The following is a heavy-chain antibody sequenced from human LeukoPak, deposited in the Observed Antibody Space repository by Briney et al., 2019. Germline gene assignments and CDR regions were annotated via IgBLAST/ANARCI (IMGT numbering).Heavy chain of an antibody. V-gene: IGHV4-34*01. CDR2: INHSGST. D-gene: IGHD6-13*01. J-gene: IGHJ4*02. Sequence: SETLSLTCAVYGGSFSGYCWSWIRQPPGKGLEWIGEINHSGSTNYNPSLKSRVTISVDTSKNQFSLKLSSVTAADTAVHYCARGRRSSSWSPSDYWGQGTLVTVSP. CDR3: ARGRRSSSWSPSDY. CDR1: GGSFSGYC.